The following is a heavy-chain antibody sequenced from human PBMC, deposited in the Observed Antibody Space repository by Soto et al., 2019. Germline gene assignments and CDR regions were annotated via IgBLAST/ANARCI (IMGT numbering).Heavy chain of an antibody. V-gene: IGHV3-23*01. CDR3: ARRV. Sequence: EVQVSESGGGLVQPGGSLRRSCATSGFTFSHYPMNWVRQAPGKGLEWVSGISAGGDRTYYADSVKGRFTIFRDNSKNSVSLQMNSLRVEDTAVYFCARRVWGQGTLVTVSS. CDR2: ISAGGDRT. CDR1: GFTFSHYP. J-gene: IGHJ4*02.